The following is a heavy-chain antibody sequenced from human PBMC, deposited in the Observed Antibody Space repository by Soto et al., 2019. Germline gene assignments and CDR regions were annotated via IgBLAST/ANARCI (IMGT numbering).Heavy chain of an antibody. J-gene: IGHJ4*02. Sequence: QVQRVQSGAEVKNPGASVKVSCKTSDYTCTKYGVGWVRPAPGQGLEGMGWISGSSGNANYAEKVQGRITLTTYTSTSTAYIELRSLRTDDTAVYYCAREIAGLGGEYDYWGQGTLVTVSS. D-gene: IGHD3-16*01. CDR2: ISGSSGNA. CDR3: AREIAGLGGEYDY. CDR1: DYTCTKYG. V-gene: IGHV1-18*01.